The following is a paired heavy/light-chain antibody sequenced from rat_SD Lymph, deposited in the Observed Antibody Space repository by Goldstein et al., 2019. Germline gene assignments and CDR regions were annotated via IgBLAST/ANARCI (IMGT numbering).Heavy chain of an antibody. D-gene: IGHD5-1*01. Sequence: EVQLVESGGGLVQPGRSLKLSCLASGFTFSNYGMNWIRQAPGKGLEWVASISSSSSYIYYADTVKGRFTISRDNAKNTLYLQMTSLRSEDTALYYCARHGWELDYWGQGVMVTVSS. J-gene: IGHJ2*01. CDR1: GFTFSNYG. V-gene: IGHV5-34*01. CDR3: ARHGWELDY. CDR2: ISSSSSYI.
Light chain of an antibody. CDR3: EQYYDTPYT. J-gene: IGKJ2-3*01. CDR2: WAS. Sequence: DIVMTQTPSSQAVSAGEKVTMSCKSSQSLLYSENKKNYLAWYQQKPGQSPKLLISWASTRESGVPDRFIGSGSGTDFTLTISSVQAEDLAVYYCEQYYDTPYTFGAGTKLELK. CDR1: QSLLYSENKKNY. V-gene: IGKV8S4*01.